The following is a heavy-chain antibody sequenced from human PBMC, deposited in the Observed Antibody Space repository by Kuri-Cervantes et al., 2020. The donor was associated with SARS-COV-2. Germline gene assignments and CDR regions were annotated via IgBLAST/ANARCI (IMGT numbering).Heavy chain of an antibody. D-gene: IGHD1-26*01. V-gene: IGHV1-69*06. CDR2: IIPIFGTA. CDR3: ARGTGGSYLRAYYYYGMDV. CDR1: GGTFSSYA. J-gene: IGHJ6*02. Sequence: SVKVSCKASGGTFSSYAISWVRQAPGQELEWMGGIIPIFGTANYAQKFQGRVTITADKSTSTAYMELSSLRSEDTAVYYCARGTGGSYLRAYYYYGMDVWGQGTTVTVSS.